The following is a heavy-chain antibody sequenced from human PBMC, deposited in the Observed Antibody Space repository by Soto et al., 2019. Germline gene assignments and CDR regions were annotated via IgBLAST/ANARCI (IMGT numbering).Heavy chain of an antibody. Sequence: GASVKVSCKASGYTFTSYAMHWVRQAPGQRLEWMGWINAGNGNTKYSQKFQGRVTITRDTSASTAYMELSSLRSEDTAVYYCAREVRGIAVAGMDWFDPWGQGTLVTVSS. CDR1: GYTFTSYA. CDR2: INAGNGNT. D-gene: IGHD6-19*01. J-gene: IGHJ5*02. V-gene: IGHV1-3*01. CDR3: AREVRGIAVAGMDWFDP.